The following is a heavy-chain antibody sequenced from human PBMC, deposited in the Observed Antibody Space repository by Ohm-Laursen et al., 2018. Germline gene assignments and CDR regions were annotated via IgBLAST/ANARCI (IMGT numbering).Heavy chain of an antibody. CDR3: ARGRWIQDGGSTANDY. J-gene: IGHJ4*02. D-gene: IGHD5-18*01. CDR1: GGSISGYY. V-gene: IGHV4-59*01. CDR2: IFYSGRT. Sequence: SETLSLTCPASGGSISGYYWSWIRQPPGKGLEWIGYIFYSGRTNYNPTLKSRVTISVDTPKNQFSLRLSSVTAADTAVYYCARGRWIQDGGSTANDYWGQGTLVTVSS.